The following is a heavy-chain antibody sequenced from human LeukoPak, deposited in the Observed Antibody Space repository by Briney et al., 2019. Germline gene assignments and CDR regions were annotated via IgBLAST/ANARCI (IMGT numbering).Heavy chain of an antibody. J-gene: IGHJ3*02. CDR3: ARAADLDAFDI. CDR1: GFTFSSYS. V-gene: IGHV3-21*01. CDR2: ISSSSSYI. D-gene: IGHD6-25*01. Sequence: GSLRLSCAASGFTFSSYSMNWVRQAPGKGLEWVSSISSSSSYIYYADSVKGRFTISRENAKNSLYLQMNSLRAGDTAVYYCARAADLDAFDIWGQGTMVTVSS.